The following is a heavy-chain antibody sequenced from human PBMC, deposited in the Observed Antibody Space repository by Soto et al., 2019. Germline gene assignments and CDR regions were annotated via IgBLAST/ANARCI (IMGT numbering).Heavy chain of an antibody. CDR3: ARSGSCYSSNFLYDY. J-gene: IGHJ4*02. Sequence: SGPTLVNATQTLTLTCTFSGFSLSTSGMCVSRIRQPPGKALEWLARIDWDDDKYYSTSLKTRLTISKDTSKNQVVLTMTNMDPVDTATYYCARSGSCYSSNFLYDYWGQGTLVTVLL. D-gene: IGHD2-15*01. V-gene: IGHV2-70*11. CDR1: GFSLSTSGMC. CDR2: IDWDDDK.